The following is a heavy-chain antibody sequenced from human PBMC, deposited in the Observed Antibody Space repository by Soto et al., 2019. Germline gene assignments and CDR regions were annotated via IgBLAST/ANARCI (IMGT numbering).Heavy chain of an antibody. CDR3: ARAESSGYYWLNY. CDR1: GGSISSYY. D-gene: IGHD5-12*01. Sequence: SETLSLTCTVSGGSISSYYWSWIRQPPGKGLEWIGYIHYSGSTSYNPSLESRLTISVDTSRNQFSLKLSSLTAADTAVYYCARAESSGYYWLNYWGPGTLVTVSS. V-gene: IGHV4-59*01. CDR2: IHYSGST. J-gene: IGHJ4*02.